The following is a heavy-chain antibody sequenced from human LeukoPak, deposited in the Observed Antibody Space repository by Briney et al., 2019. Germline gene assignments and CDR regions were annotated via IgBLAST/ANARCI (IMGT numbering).Heavy chain of an antibody. D-gene: IGHD6-19*01. V-gene: IGHV3-43*02. J-gene: IGHJ4*02. CDR3: TKEGPIAVANYFDY. Sequence: GGSLRLSCAASGFTFSSYWMHWVRQAPGKGLEWVALITGDGGTTYYADSMKGRFTISRDNSKNSLYLQMNSLRTEDTALYYCTKEGPIAVANYFDYWGQGALVTVSS. CDR1: GFTFSSYW. CDR2: ITGDGGTT.